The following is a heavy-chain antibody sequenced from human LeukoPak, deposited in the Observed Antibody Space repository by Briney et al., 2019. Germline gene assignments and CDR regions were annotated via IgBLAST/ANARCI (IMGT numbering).Heavy chain of an antibody. Sequence: SVKVSCKASGGTFSSYAISWVRQAPGQGLEWMGGIIPIFGTANYAQKFQGRVTITTDESTSTAYMELSSLRSEDTAVYYCARGRVDTAMAIDYWGQGTLVTVSS. CDR1: GGTFSSYA. J-gene: IGHJ4*02. V-gene: IGHV1-69*05. D-gene: IGHD5-18*01. CDR3: ARGRVDTAMAIDY. CDR2: IIPIFGTA.